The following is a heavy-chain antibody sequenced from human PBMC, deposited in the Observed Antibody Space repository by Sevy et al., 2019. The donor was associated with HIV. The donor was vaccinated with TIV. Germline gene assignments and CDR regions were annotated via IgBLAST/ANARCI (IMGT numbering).Heavy chain of an antibody. J-gene: IGHJ4*02. D-gene: IGHD1-1*01. Sequence: GGSLRLSCAASGFTLSTYAMHWLRQAPGKGLKWVAVISHDERTTYYAHSVKGRFTISRDNSKNTLYLQMDSLRPEDTTIYYCARDPGNSGNYWGQGTLVTVSS. V-gene: IGHV3-30*04. CDR1: GFTLSTYA. CDR3: ARDPGNSGNY. CDR2: ISHDERTT.